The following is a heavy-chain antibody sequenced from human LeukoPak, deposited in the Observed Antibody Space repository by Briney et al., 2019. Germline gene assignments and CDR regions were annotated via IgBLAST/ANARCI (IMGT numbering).Heavy chain of an antibody. CDR2: ICHTGNT. D-gene: IGHD4-23*01. CDR1: GASVTSHC. Sequence: PSETLSLTCTVSGASVTSHCWNWIRQPAGQGLECIGYICHTGNTNSNPSLKSRVTKSLDTSKNQFSLKLTSVTAADTAVYYGARWSDTYRAFDYWGQGTLVTVSS. V-gene: IGHV4-59*02. J-gene: IGHJ4*02. CDR3: ARWSDTYRAFDY.